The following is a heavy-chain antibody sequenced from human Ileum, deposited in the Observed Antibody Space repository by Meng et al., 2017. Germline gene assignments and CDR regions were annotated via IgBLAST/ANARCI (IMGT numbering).Heavy chain of an antibody. Sequence: QVQLQESGPGPVTPSQTLSLTCTVSGGSISSGDYYWSWIRQPPGKGLEWIGYIYYSGSTYYNPSLKSRLTISVDTSKNQFSLKLSSVTAADTAVYYCARDRDSSGYYPYWGQGTLVTVSS. CDR2: IYYSGST. CDR3: ARDRDSSGYYPY. V-gene: IGHV4-30-4*01. CDR1: GGSISSGDYY. D-gene: IGHD3-22*01. J-gene: IGHJ4*02.